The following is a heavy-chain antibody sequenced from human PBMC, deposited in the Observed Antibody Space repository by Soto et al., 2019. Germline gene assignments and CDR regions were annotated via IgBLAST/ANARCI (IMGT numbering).Heavy chain of an antibody. D-gene: IGHD1-26*01. V-gene: IGHV3-49*04. CDR2: IRTQSYQETT. CDR3: EILGGTYYAFDF. Sequence: GGSLRLSCTGSGFPFDDFAINCVRQAPGKGLEWVGRIRTQSYQETTEYAAAVKGRFTISRQTSNGIAYLQMNSLNIVDSAVYYCEILGGTYYAFDFWGQGTLVTV. CDR1: GFPFDDFA. J-gene: IGHJ3*01.